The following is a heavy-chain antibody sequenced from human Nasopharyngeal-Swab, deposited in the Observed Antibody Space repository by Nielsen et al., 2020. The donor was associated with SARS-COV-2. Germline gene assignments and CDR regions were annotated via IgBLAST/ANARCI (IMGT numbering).Heavy chain of an antibody. J-gene: IGHJ4*02. Sequence: ASVKVSCKASGYTFSDYYMEWVRQAPGHGLEGMGRINPNSGGTNFAQKFQGRVSLSRDASITTAYMELSSLTSDDTAIYYCTRVPRVGGYSYGYDYWGQGTLVTVSS. D-gene: IGHD5-18*01. CDR2: INPNSGGT. CDR3: TRVPRVGGYSYGYDY. CDR1: GYTFSDYY. V-gene: IGHV1-2*06.